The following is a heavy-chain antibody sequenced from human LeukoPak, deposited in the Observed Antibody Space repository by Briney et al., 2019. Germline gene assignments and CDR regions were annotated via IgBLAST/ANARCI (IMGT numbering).Heavy chain of an antibody. V-gene: IGHV1-2*02. CDR3: ARAAFGVVIIFDY. D-gene: IGHD3-3*01. Sequence: ASVKLSCKASGYTFTGYYMHWVRQAPGQGLEWMGWINPNNGGTNYEQKFQSRVTMTKDTLISTDYMELSRLSSDETGVYFCARAAFGVVIIFDYWGQGTLVTVS. J-gene: IGHJ4*02. CDR2: INPNNGGT. CDR1: GYTFTGYY.